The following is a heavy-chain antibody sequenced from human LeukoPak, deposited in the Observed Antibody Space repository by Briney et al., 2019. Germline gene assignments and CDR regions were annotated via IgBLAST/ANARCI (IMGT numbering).Heavy chain of an antibody. J-gene: IGHJ4*02. CDR2: ISYDGSNT. Sequence: GGSLRLSYAPSGLTFSRYAIHWVRQAPGKGLEWVAIISYDGSNTFYAESVTGRFTISRDNSKNALYLQVNSLRAEDTAVYYCARDPNWNRVDSWGQGTLVTVSS. D-gene: IGHD1-20*01. CDR3: ARDPNWNRVDS. CDR1: GLTFSRYA. V-gene: IGHV3-30-3*01.